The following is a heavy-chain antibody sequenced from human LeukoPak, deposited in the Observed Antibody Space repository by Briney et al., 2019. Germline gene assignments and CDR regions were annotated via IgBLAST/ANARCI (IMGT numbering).Heavy chain of an antibody. CDR2: ISSSSYI. V-gene: IGHV3-21*01. CDR3: ARAGYSSSWSWGEDFDY. Sequence: PGGSLRLSCAASGFTFSSYSMNWVRQAPGKGLEWVSSISSSSYIYYADSVKGRFTISRDNAKNSLYLQMNSLRAEDTAVYYCARAGYSSSWSWGEDFDYWGQGTLVTVSS. CDR1: GFTFSSYS. J-gene: IGHJ4*02. D-gene: IGHD6-13*01.